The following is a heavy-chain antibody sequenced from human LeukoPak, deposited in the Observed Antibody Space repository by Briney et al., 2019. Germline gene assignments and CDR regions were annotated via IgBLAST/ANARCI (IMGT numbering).Heavy chain of an antibody. CDR2: ISAYNGNT. J-gene: IGHJ4*02. CDR3: AEKSSGSTGYDY. V-gene: IGHV1-18*01. CDR1: GYTFTSYG. Sequence: ASVKVSCKASGYTFTSYGIGWLRQDPGRGLEEMGWISAYNGNTKFPQKFQGRVTMTTDTSTTTDYIEMRSLRSADTAVYYCAEKSSGSTGYDYWGQGSLVTVSS. D-gene: IGHD1-26*01.